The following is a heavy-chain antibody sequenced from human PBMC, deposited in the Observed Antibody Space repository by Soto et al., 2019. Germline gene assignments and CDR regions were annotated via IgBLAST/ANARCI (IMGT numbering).Heavy chain of an antibody. CDR3: ARGAVAGGSYYFDY. CDR1: GGSISSSSYY. CDR2: IYYSGST. J-gene: IGHJ4*02. Sequence: QSQTLSLTCTVSGGSISSSSYYWGWIRQPPGKGLEWIGSIYYSGSTYYNPSLKSRVTISVDTSKNQFSLKLSSVTAADTAVYYCARGAVAGGSYYFDYWGQGTLVTVSS. V-gene: IGHV4-39*01. D-gene: IGHD6-19*01.